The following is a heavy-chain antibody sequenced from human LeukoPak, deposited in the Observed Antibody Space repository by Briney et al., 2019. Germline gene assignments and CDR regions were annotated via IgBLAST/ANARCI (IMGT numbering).Heavy chain of an antibody. Sequence: SETLPLTCAVYGGSFSGYYWSWIRQPPGKGLEWIGEINHSGSTNYNPSLKNRVTISVDTSKNQFSLKLNSVTATDTAVYCARQGRSNWFWNYWGQGTLVTVSS. J-gene: IGHJ4*02. V-gene: IGHV4-34*01. CDR3: ARQGRSNWFWNY. D-gene: IGHD6-13*01. CDR1: GGSFSGYY. CDR2: INHSGST.